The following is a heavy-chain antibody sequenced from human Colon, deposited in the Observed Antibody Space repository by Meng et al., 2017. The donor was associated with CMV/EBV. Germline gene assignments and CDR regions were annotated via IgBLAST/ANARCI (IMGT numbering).Heavy chain of an antibody. Sequence: QVLLVQPGAEVKKPGASVKVACKASGYTFTGYFMYGVRQAPGQGLEWLGVINPITGGTNYAQKFQGRVTMTRDTSMNTAYMELSRLRSDDTAVYYCASLSGGDFDHWGQGSLVTVSS. CDR1: GYTFTGYF. V-gene: IGHV1-2*02. CDR3: ASLSGGDFDH. D-gene: IGHD1-26*01. CDR2: INPITGGT. J-gene: IGHJ4*02.